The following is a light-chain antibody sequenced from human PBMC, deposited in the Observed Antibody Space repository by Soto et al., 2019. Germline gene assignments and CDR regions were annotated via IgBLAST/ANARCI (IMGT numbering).Light chain of an antibody. CDR3: QRYGSSPPFT. V-gene: IGKV3-20*01. J-gene: IGKJ2*01. Sequence: ELAWTQSPGTLSLSPGERANLSCRAPQRVSSSYLAWYQQKPGQAPRLLIDGASTRATGIPDRFSGSGSGTDLTLPISRLEPEHFAVYFCQRYGSSPPFTFGQGTKVDIK. CDR2: GAS. CDR1: QRVSSSY.